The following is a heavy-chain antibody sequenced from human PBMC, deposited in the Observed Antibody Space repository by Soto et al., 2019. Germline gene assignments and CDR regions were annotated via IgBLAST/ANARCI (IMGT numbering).Heavy chain of an antibody. D-gene: IGHD3-3*01. CDR2: MNPNSGNT. Sequence: QVQLVQSGAEVKKPGASVKVSCKASGYTFTSYDINWVRQATGQGLEWMGWMNPNSGNTGYAQKFQGRVTMTRNTSRSTAYMVLSSLRSEDTAVYYCASGGEAIFGVGLYRNWFDPWGQGTLVTVSS. CDR1: GYTFTSYD. CDR3: ASGGEAIFGVGLYRNWFDP. J-gene: IGHJ5*02. V-gene: IGHV1-8*01.